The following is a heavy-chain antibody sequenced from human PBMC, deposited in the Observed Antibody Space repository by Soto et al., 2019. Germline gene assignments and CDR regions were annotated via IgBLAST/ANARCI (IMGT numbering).Heavy chain of an antibody. J-gene: IGHJ4*02. Sequence: QVQLQESGPGLVKPSQTLSLTCTVSGDSVSSGSHFWTWIRQHPGKGLEWLGYIAYIGSTYYNPSLNPSHNSRLSISIDTSQNHFSLHLSSVNAADTAVYYCAIGRPMMGAQTFFDYLGPGTLVTVSS. CDR1: GDSVSSGSHF. D-gene: IGHD1-26*01. CDR3: AIGRPMMGAQTFFDY. V-gene: IGHV4-31*03. CDR2: IAYIGST.